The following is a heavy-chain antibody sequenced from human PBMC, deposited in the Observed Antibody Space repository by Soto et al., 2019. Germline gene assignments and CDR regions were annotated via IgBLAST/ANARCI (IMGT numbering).Heavy chain of an antibody. CDR2: INPNSGGT. CDR1: GYTFTGYY. V-gene: IGHV1-2*04. J-gene: IGHJ5*02. CDR3: ARGNYYGSGGNWFDP. D-gene: IGHD3-10*01. Sequence: QVQLVQSGAEVKKPGASVKVSCKASGYTFTGYYMHWVRQAPGQGLEWMGWINPNSGGTNYAQKFQGWVTMTRDTSISTAYMELSRLRSDDTAVYYCARGNYYGSGGNWFDPWGQGTLVTVSS.